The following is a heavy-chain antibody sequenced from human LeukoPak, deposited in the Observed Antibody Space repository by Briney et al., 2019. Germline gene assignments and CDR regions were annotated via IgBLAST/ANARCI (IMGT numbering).Heavy chain of an antibody. CDR1: GGTFSSYA. CDR3: TRDRGYCSSTSCPLDY. D-gene: IGHD2-2*01. CDR2: IIPIFGTA. J-gene: IGHJ4*02. V-gene: IGHV1-69*13. Sequence: SVKVSCKASGGTFSSYAISWVRQAPGQGLEWMGGIIPIFGTANYAQKFQGRVTITADESTSTAYMELSSLRSEDTAVYYCTRDRGYCSSTSCPLDYWGQGTLVTVSS.